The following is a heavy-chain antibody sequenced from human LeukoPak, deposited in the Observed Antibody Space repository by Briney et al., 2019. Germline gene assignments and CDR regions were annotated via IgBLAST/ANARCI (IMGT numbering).Heavy chain of an antibody. CDR3: AKDDDWGRYKH. Sequence: GGSLRLSCAASGFTFSIFGMSWVRQAPGKGLEWVSGISGSGGSTYYADSVKGRFTISRDNSENTLYLQMNSLRAEDTAVYYCAKDDDWGRYKHWGQGTLVTVSS. CDR1: GFTFSIFG. CDR2: ISGSGGST. J-gene: IGHJ1*01. D-gene: IGHD3-16*01. V-gene: IGHV3-23*01.